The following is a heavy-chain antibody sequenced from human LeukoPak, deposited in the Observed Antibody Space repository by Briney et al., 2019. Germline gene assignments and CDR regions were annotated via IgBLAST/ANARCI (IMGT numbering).Heavy chain of an antibody. J-gene: IGHJ4*02. CDR1: GFTFSSYA. V-gene: IGHV3-30*03. D-gene: IGHD3-10*01. CDR2: ISYDGSNI. CDR3: ARTDYGSGSYSDY. Sequence: GGSLRLSCAASGFTFSSYAMHWVRQAPGKGLEWVAVISYDGSNIYYVDSVKGRFTISRDNSKNTLYLQMDSLRAEDTAVYYCARTDYGSGSYSDYWGQGTLVTVSS.